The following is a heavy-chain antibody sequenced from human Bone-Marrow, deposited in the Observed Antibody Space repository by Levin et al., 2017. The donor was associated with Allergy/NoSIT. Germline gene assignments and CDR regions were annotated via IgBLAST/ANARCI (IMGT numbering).Heavy chain of an antibody. Sequence: GESLKISCVASGFSFSNHEMNWVRQAPGRGLEWISYITSTGNTIDHADSVRGRFTISRDNARNTLYLQMTSLKVEDTAVYYFARVEGWLGGYHYYDMDVWGNGTTVSVSS. J-gene: IGHJ6*03. CDR3: ARVEGWLGGYHYYDMDV. D-gene: IGHD3-10*01. CDR1: GFSFSNHE. V-gene: IGHV3-48*03. CDR2: ITSTGNTI.